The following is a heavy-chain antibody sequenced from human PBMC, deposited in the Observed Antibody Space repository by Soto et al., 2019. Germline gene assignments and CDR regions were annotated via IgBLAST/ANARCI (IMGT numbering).Heavy chain of an antibody. J-gene: IGHJ3*02. CDR3: ACSSRGHWRGPFDM. CDR2: IHYSGGT. D-gene: IGHD6-6*01. Sequence: QVQLQESGPRLVKPSQTLSLTCTVSGGSISNDGHYWSWIRQQPGKGLEYIGYIHYSGGTYHNPSLKGRVSISVDTCKNQFSLHLSSVTAADTAMFYCACSSRGHWRGPFDMWGRGTMVTVSS. V-gene: IGHV4-31*03. CDR1: GGSISNDGHY.